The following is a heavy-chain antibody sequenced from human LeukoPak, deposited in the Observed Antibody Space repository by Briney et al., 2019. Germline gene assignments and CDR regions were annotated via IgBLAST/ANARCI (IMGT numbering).Heavy chain of an antibody. J-gene: IGHJ3*02. CDR3: ARDLDAYYDILTGGDAFDI. Sequence: ASVKVSCKASGYTFTSYGVSWVRQAPGQGLEWMGWISAYNGNTNYAQKLQGRVTMTTDTSTSTAYVELRSLRSDDTAVYYCARDLDAYYDILTGGDAFDIWGQGTMVTVSS. V-gene: IGHV1-18*04. CDR2: ISAYNGNT. D-gene: IGHD3-9*01. CDR1: GYTFTSYG.